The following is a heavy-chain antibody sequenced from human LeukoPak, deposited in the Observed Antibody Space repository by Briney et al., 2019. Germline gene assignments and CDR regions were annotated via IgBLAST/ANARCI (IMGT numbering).Heavy chain of an antibody. Sequence: GQSLPCSSKSSGYTFTNYWIAWVRQMPGKGLELMGIIHPGDSDTRYMPSFQGQVTVSADQSTSTAYLQWSSLKASDTAMYFCARLFTAMVSLGAFDVWGEGTRDRLSS. J-gene: IGHJ3*01. D-gene: IGHD5-18*01. V-gene: IGHV5-51*01. CDR1: GYTFTNYW. CDR3: ARLFTAMVSLGAFDV. CDR2: IHPGDSDT.